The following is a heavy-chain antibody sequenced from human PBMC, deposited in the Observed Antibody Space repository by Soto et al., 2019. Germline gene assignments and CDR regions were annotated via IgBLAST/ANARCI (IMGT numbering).Heavy chain of an antibody. Sequence: SSTQSLTCTVTGVSIHSHDRTWIRQPPGKGLEWIGYIYYSGSTNYNPSLKSRVTISVDTSKNQFSLKLSSVTAADTAAYYCARHYDIFPFDPWGQGTLVTVS. CDR3: ARHYDIFPFDP. J-gene: IGHJ5*02. V-gene: IGHV4-59*08. D-gene: IGHD3-9*01. CDR1: GVSIHSHD. CDR2: IYYSGST.